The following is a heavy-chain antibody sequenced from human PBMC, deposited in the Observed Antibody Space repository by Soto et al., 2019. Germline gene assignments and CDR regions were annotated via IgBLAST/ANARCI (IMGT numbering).Heavy chain of an antibody. V-gene: IGHV5-51*01. CDR3: ARLSDILTGYWAGFDP. CDR1: GYSFTSYW. J-gene: IGHJ5*02. D-gene: IGHD3-9*01. CDR2: IYPGDSDT. Sequence: GESLKISCKGSGYSFTSYWIGWVRQMPGKGLEWMGIIYPGDSDTRYSPSFQGQVTISADKSISTAYLQWSSLKASDTAMYYCARLSDILTGYWAGFDPWGQGTLVTVSS.